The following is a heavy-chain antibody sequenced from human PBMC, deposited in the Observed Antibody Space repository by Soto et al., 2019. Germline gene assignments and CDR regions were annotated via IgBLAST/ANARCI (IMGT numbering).Heavy chain of an antibody. D-gene: IGHD3-10*01. CDR3: ARSRSGAVADSFDF. V-gene: IGHV3-30*04. CDR1: GSTFSRYA. J-gene: IGHJ4*02. Sequence: PGGSLRLSCAASGSTFSRYAIHWVRQAPGKGLEWVAVISRDGTNKYYVDSVKGRFTISRDNSRNTLYLQMNSLRHEDAAVYYCARSRSGAVADSFDFWGQGTLVTVSS. CDR2: ISRDGTNK.